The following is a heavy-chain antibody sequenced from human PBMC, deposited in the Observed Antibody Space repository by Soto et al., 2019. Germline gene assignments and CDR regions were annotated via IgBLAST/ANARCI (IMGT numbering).Heavy chain of an antibody. D-gene: IGHD2-2*01. V-gene: IGHV1-69*01. Sequence: QVQLVQSGAEVKKPGSSVKVSCKASGGTFGSYAISWVRQAPGQGLEWMGGIIPIPGTANYAQKFQGRVTIGADESTSTAYMELSSLRSEGTAVYYCARAQGSSTSLEIYYYYYYGMDVWGQGTTVTVSS. CDR2: IIPIPGTA. J-gene: IGHJ6*02. CDR1: GGTFGSYA. CDR3: ARAQGSSTSLEIYYYYYYGMDV.